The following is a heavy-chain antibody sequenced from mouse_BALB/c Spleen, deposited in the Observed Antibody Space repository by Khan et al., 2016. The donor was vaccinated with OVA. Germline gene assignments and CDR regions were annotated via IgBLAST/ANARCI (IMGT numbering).Heavy chain of an antibody. D-gene: IGHD1-2*01. CDR1: GFKIKDTY. CDR2: IDPANGNT. J-gene: IGHJ4*01. Sequence: VQLQQPGAELVKPGASVKLSCTASGFKIKDTYIHWVKQRPEQGLEWIGRIDPANGNTKFDPKFQGKATITADTSSNTAYLQLSSLTSEDTAVYYCTYSFLRYGMDYCGQGTSVTVSS. CDR3: TYSFLRYGMDY. V-gene: IGHV14-3*02.